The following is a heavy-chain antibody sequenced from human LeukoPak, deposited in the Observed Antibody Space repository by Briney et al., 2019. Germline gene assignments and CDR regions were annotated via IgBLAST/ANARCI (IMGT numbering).Heavy chain of an antibody. J-gene: IGHJ4*02. V-gene: IGHV1-8*01. CDR3: ARGIGSTTVTTLEYYFDY. Sequence: GASVKVSCKASGYTFTNYDINWVRQATGQGLEWMGWMNPNSGNTGYAQKFRGRVSMTRNTSISTAYMELSSLRSEDKAVYYCARGIGSTTVTTLEYYFDYWGQGTLVTVSS. CDR2: MNPNSGNT. CDR1: GYTFTNYD. D-gene: IGHD4-17*01.